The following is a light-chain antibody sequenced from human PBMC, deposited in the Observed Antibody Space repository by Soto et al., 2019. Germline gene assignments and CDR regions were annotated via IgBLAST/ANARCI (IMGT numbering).Light chain of an antibody. J-gene: IGKJ4*01. CDR3: PQYGSSPRS. Sequence: EMVLTQSPGTLSFSPGAGATLSCRASQSISSNYLAWYQQKPGQAPRLLIYGAFSRSTAIPDRFSGSGSGTEFTLAINRLKSEDFAVYDCPQYGSSPRSFGGGTKVEIK. CDR1: QSISSNY. V-gene: IGKV3-20*01. CDR2: GAF.